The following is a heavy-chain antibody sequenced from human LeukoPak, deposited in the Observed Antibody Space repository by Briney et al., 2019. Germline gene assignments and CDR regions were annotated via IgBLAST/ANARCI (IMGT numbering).Heavy chain of an antibody. CDR1: GGSISSYY. D-gene: IGHD3-10*01. V-gene: IGHV4-59*01. Sequence: SETLSLTCTVSGGSISSYYWSWIRQPPGKGLEWIGYIYYSGSTNYNPSLKSRVTISVDTSKNQFSLKLSSVTAADTAVYYCANSATMVRGSGYWGQGTLVTVSS. J-gene: IGHJ4*02. CDR2: IYYSGST. CDR3: ANSATMVRGSGY.